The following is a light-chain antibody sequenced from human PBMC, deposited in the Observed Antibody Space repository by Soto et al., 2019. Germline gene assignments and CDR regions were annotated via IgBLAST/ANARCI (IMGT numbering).Light chain of an antibody. J-gene: IGKJ5*01. CDR2: AAS. V-gene: IGKV1-16*02. CDR1: QDISKN. CDR3: QQYNSYPRT. Sequence: DIQMTQSPSSLSASVGDRVTITCRASQDISKNLGCFQQRPGKAPNCLIYAASTLQPGAPSKFSGSGSGTEFTLTITSLQPEDFATYYCQQYNSYPRTFGLGTRLDIK.